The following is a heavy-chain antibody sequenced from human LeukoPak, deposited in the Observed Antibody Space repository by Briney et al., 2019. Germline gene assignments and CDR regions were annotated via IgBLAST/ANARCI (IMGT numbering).Heavy chain of an antibody. CDR2: ISYDGSNK. CDR3: AKDTRVAGFDY. J-gene: IGHJ4*02. CDR1: GFTFSSYG. V-gene: IGHV3-30*18. Sequence: GGSLRLSCAASGFTFSSYGMHWVRQAPGKGLEWVAVISYDGSNKYHADSVKGRFTISRDNSKNTLYLQMNSLRAEDTAVYYCAKDTRVAGFDYWGQGTLVTVSS. D-gene: IGHD6-19*01.